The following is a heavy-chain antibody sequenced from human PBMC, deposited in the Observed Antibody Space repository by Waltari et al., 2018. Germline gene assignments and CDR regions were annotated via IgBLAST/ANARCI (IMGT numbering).Heavy chain of an antibody. CDR3: ARELVVPAAMTPYYYYGMDV. V-gene: IGHV1-69*01. CDR1: EAPFSSYA. Sequence: QLRRVQPGAGVKNPGSWLRVSGKAPEAPFSSYATAGFGRAPGQGLGGVGGIIPIFGTANYARKFQGRVTITADESTSTAYMELSSLRSEDTAVYYCARELVVPAAMTPYYYYGMDVWGQGTTVTVSS. CDR2: IIPIFGTA. D-gene: IGHD2-2*01. J-gene: IGHJ6*02.